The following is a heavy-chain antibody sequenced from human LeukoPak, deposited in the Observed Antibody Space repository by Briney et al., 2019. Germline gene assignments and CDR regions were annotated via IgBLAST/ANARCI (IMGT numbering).Heavy chain of an antibody. CDR3: ARPAYGSGSFFDY. J-gene: IGHJ4*02. V-gene: IGHV4-34*01. Sequence: SESLSLTCAVYGGSFSGYYWTWIRQSPGKGLGWIGEINHSGSTNYNPSLKSRVTISVDTSKNQFSLKLNSVTAADTAVYYCARPAYGSGSFFDYWGQGTLVTVSS. CDR1: GGSFSGYY. CDR2: INHSGST. D-gene: IGHD3-10*01.